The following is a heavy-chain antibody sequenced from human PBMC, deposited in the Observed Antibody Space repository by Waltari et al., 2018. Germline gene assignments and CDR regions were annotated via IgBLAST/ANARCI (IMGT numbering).Heavy chain of an antibody. J-gene: IGHJ5*02. V-gene: IGHV4-39*07. CDR3: ARAGGWFDP. Sequence: QLQLQESGPGLVKPSETLSLTCPVSGGSLTSSSYYWGWIRQPPGKGLEWFGSIFYSGSTYYNPSLKSRVTISVDTSKKQFSLKLSSVTAADTAVYYCARAGGWFDPWGQGTLVTVSS. CDR2: IFYSGST. CDR1: GGSLTSSSYY.